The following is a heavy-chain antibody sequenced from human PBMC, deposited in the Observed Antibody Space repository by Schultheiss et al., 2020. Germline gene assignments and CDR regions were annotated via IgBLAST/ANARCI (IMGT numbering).Heavy chain of an antibody. V-gene: IGHV3-48*03. CDR3: AREGIVGATEYDY. Sequence: GGSLRLSCAASGFTFSSYEMNWVRQAPGKGLEWVSYISSSGSTIYYADSVKGRFTISRDNAKNSLYLQMNSLRAEDTAVYYCAREGIVGATEYDYWGQGTLVTVSS. CDR1: GFTFSSYE. J-gene: IGHJ4*02. CDR2: ISSSGSTI. D-gene: IGHD1-26*01.